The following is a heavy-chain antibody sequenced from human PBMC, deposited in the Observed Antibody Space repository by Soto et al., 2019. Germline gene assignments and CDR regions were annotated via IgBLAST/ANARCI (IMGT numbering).Heavy chain of an antibody. Sequence: EVQLLESGGGLVQPGESLRLSCVASGFTFSNYAMRWVRQAPGKGLEWVSGISGSGGTTYYADSVKGRFTISRDNSKNTLFLQMNSLRAEDTALYYCAKDRQQWLTVFDYWGQGALVTVSS. V-gene: IGHV3-23*01. CDR1: GFTFSNYA. CDR2: ISGSGGTT. D-gene: IGHD6-19*01. CDR3: AKDRQQWLTVFDY. J-gene: IGHJ4*02.